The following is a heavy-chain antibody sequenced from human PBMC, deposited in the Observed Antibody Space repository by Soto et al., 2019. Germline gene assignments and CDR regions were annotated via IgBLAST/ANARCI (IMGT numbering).Heavy chain of an antibody. CDR3: AHSDGGYEIIYFDF. CDR1: GFSFTTAGVA. D-gene: IGHD5-12*01. V-gene: IGHV2-5*01. J-gene: IGHJ4*02. CDR2: IYYNDDR. Sequence: QITLQESGPTLVKPTQTLTLTCTFSGFSFTTAGVAVGWIRQTPGGALEWLTLIYYNDDRRFSPSLKTRLTITGDTSKNQVALSLTNVGPGDTATYFCAHSDGGYEIIYFDFWGQGIPVTVSS.